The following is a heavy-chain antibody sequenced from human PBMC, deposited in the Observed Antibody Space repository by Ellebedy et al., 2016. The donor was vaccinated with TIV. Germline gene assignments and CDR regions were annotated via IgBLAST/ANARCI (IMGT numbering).Heavy chain of an antibody. CDR2: IYPGDSDT. CDR1: GYSFTSYW. D-gene: IGHD5-18*01. Sequence: KVSXXGSGYSFTSYWIGWVRQMPGKGLEWMGIIYPGDSDTRYSPSFQGQVTISADKSISTAYLQWSSLKASDTAMYYCARLGGDTAMVFYYYYMDVWGKGTTVTVSS. V-gene: IGHV5-51*01. J-gene: IGHJ6*03. CDR3: ARLGGDTAMVFYYYYMDV.